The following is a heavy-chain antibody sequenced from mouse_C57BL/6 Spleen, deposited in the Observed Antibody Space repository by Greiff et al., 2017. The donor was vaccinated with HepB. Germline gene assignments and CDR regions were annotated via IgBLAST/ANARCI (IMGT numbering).Heavy chain of an antibody. CDR3: ARGDYYGSSYFDY. D-gene: IGHD1-1*01. V-gene: IGHV1-63*01. Sequence: VKLMESGAELVRPGTSVKMSCKASGYTFTNYWIGWAKQRPGHGLEWIGDIYPGGGYTNYNEKFKGKATLTADKSSSTAYMQFSSLTSEDSAIYYCARGDYYGSSYFDYWGQGTTLTVSS. CDR2: IYPGGGYT. CDR1: GYTFTNYW. J-gene: IGHJ2*01.